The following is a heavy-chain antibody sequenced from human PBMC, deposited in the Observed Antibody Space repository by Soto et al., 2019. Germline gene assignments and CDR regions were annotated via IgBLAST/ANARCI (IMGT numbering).Heavy chain of an antibody. CDR2: IHPGDSDI. CDR3: ARPLGVVVTAPLRD. D-gene: IGHD2-21*02. CDR1: GYSFTTYW. Sequence: EVQLVPSGAEVKKPGESLRISCQGSGYSFTTYWIAWVRQMPGKGLEWMGVIHPGDSDIRYGPSFQGRVTISADRSTNTAYLQWSSLKASDTATYYCARPLGVVVTAPLRDWGQGTLVTVSS. V-gene: IGHV5-51*01. J-gene: IGHJ4*01.